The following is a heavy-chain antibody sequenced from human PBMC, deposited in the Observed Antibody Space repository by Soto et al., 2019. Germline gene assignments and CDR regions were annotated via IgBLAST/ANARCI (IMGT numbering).Heavy chain of an antibody. CDR2: IFSDAER. J-gene: IGHJ6*02. CDR1: GFSLSKGRMG. D-gene: IGHD4-17*01. Sequence: GSGPTRVKHKQPLTMACTVPGFSLSKGRMGVSWIRQPRGKGLEWLAHIFSDAERSYSTSMESRLTISKDTSGSQVVLTMTNIDPVDTGTYYCLRVNADSYQNCNGMDVLGQGTTVTVSS. CDR3: LRVNADSYQNCNGMDV. V-gene: IGHV2-26*01.